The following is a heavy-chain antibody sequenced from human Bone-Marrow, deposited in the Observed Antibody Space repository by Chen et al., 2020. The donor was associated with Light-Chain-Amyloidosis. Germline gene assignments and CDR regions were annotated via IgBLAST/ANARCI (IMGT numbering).Heavy chain of an antibody. CDR2: IRYDGSDK. Sequence: QVQLVESGGGVVQPGGSLSLSCAASGFIFSYYGMHWVRQAPGKGLEWVAFIRYDGSDKDYADSVKGRFTISRDNSKNTLYLQMNSLRAEDTAVYYCARYSSVWLHFDYWGQGTLVTVSS. V-gene: IGHV3-30*02. CDR3: ARYSSVWLHFDY. D-gene: IGHD6-19*01. CDR1: GFIFSYYG. J-gene: IGHJ4*02.